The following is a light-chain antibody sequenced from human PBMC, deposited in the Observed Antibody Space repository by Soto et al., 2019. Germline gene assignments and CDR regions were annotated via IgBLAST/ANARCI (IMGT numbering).Light chain of an antibody. Sequence: QSALTQPPSASGSPGQSVTISCTGSSSDVGGYNFVAWYQQHPGKAPKLMIYGVNQRPSGVPDRFSGSKSGNTASLTVSGLQADDEAEYYCSSYAGSRTFLVFGGRTKLPVL. CDR1: SSDVGGYNF. CDR2: GVN. J-gene: IGLJ2*01. CDR3: SSYAGSRTFLV. V-gene: IGLV2-8*01.